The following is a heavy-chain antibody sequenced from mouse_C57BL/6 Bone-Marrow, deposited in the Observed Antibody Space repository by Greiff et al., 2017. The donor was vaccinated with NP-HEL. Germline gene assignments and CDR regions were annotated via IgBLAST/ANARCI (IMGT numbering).Heavy chain of an antibody. CDR3: ARREGLRRRAWFAY. D-gene: IGHD2-4*01. Sequence: VQLQQSGAELVRPGASVKLSCKASGYTFTDYYINWVKQRPGQGLEWIARIYPGSGNTYYNEKFKGKATLTAEKSSSTAYMQLSSLTSEDSAVYFCARREGLRRRAWFAYWGQGTLVTVSA. V-gene: IGHV1-76*01. J-gene: IGHJ3*01. CDR1: GYTFTDYY. CDR2: IYPGSGNT.